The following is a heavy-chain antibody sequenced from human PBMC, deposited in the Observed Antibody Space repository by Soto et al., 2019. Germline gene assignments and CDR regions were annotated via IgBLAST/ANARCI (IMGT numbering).Heavy chain of an antibody. J-gene: IGHJ4*02. CDR1: GFTFSSYA. V-gene: IGHV3-23*01. Sequence: EVQLLESGGGLVQPGGSLRLSCAASGFTFSSYAMSWVRQAPGKGLEWVSAISGSGGSTSYADSVKGRFTISRDNSKNTLYLQMNSLRAEDTAVYYCAKDRGAVVGATTFDYWGQGSMVTVSS. CDR3: AKDRGAVVGATTFDY. D-gene: IGHD1-26*01. CDR2: ISGSGGST.